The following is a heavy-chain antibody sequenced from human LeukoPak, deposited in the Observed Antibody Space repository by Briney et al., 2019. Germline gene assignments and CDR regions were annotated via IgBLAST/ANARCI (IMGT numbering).Heavy chain of an antibody. V-gene: IGHV3-23*01. Sequence: SGGSLRLSCAASGFAFSIYGMGWVRQSPGKGLEWVSIHCGSDGNTYYAESVKGRFTISRDNSKNALFLQMNSLRVEDTATYYCASVSGTGNGGRGFFDHWGQGTLVTVSS. D-gene: IGHD1-1*01. CDR3: ASVSGTGNGGRGFFDH. CDR1: GFAFSIYG. CDR2: HCGSDGNT. J-gene: IGHJ4*02.